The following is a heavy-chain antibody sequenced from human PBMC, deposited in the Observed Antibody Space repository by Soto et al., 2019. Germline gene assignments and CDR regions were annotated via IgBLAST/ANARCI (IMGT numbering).Heavy chain of an antibody. Sequence: LSCAASGFTFSNNAMDWVRQAPGKGLEWVAVISYDGSNKYIAESAKGRFTISRDNSKNTLFLQMNSLRAEDTAVYYCARGRVTIFGVEHYYYYGMDVWGQGTTVTVSS. CDR3: ARGRVTIFGVEHYYYYGMDV. CDR2: ISYDGSNK. V-gene: IGHV3-30-3*01. D-gene: IGHD3-3*01. CDR1: GFTFSNNA. J-gene: IGHJ6*02.